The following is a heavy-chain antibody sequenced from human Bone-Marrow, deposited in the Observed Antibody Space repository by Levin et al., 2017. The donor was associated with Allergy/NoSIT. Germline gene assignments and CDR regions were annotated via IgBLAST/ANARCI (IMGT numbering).Heavy chain of an antibody. D-gene: IGHD2-15*01. CDR1: GFSFRNSA. CDR2: IVSHGADR. J-gene: IGHJ4*02. V-gene: IGHV3-23*01. CDR3: AKGALPYCSGAICYNFDS. Sequence: LSLTCAASGFSFRNSAMNWVRQAPGKRLEWVSSIVSHGADRYYANSVKGRFTISRDNSENTVFLQMDSLRDEDSAIYYCAKGALPYCSGAICYNFDSWGQGSLVTVSS.